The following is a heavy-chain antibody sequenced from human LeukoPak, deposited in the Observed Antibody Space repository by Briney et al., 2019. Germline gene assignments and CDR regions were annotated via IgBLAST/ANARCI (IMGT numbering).Heavy chain of an antibody. D-gene: IGHD3-22*01. CDR3: AGGGYDSSGYFT. J-gene: IGHJ4*02. CDR2: MNPNSGNT. CDR1: GYTFTSYD. Sequence: GASVKVSCKASGYTFTSYDINWVRQATGQGLEWMGWMNPNSGNTGYAQKFQGRVTITRNTSISTAYMELSSLRSEDTAVYYCAGGGYDSSGYFTWGQGTLVTVSS. V-gene: IGHV1-8*03.